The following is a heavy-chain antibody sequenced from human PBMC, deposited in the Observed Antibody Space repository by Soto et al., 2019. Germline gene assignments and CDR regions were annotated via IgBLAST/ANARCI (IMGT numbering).Heavy chain of an antibody. CDR2: IYYSGST. Sequence: QVQLQESGPGLVKPSQTLSLTCTVSGGSISSGDYYWSWIRQPPGKGMEWIGYIYYSGSTYYNPSLKSRVTISVDTSKNQCSLKLSSVTAADTAVYYWARDVNSYGPLDYWGQGTLVTVSS. CDR3: ARDVNSYGPLDY. J-gene: IGHJ4*02. D-gene: IGHD5-18*01. CDR1: GGSISSGDYY. V-gene: IGHV4-30-4*01.